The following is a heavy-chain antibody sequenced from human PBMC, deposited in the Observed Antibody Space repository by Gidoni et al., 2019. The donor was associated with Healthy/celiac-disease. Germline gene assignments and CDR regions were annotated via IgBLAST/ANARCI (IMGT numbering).Heavy chain of an antibody. J-gene: IGHJ6*02. D-gene: IGHD6-13*01. CDR2: ISSSSSYI. Sequence: EVQLVESGGGLVKPGGSLRLSCAASGFTFSSYSLNWVRQAPGKGLEWVSSISSSSSYIYYADSVKGRFTISRDNAKNSLYLQMNSLRAEDTAVYYCARDLYSSSWYGLDYYYGMDVWGQGTTVTVSS. V-gene: IGHV3-21*01. CDR1: GFTFSSYS. CDR3: ARDLYSSSWYGLDYYYGMDV.